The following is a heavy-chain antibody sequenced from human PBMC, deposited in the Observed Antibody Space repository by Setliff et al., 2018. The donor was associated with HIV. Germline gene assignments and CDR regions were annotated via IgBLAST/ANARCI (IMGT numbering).Heavy chain of an antibody. CDR3: ARGALRGYSGPPDY. CDR2: ISSSSVNI. Sequence: PGGSLRLSCAASGFTFSSFTMNWVRQAPGKGLEWVSDISSSSVNIYYADSVRGRFTISRDNAKNSLYLQMNSLRAEDTAVYYCARGALRGYSGPPDYWGQGTLVTVSS. CDR1: GFTFSSFT. D-gene: IGHD5-12*01. V-gene: IGHV3-48*01. J-gene: IGHJ4*02.